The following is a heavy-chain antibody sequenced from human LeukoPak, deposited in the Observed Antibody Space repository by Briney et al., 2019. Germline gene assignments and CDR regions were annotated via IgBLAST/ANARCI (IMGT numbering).Heavy chain of an antibody. CDR2: INHSGST. CDR3: ARGDRKQQLANYYYYGMDV. D-gene: IGHD6-13*01. Sequence: TETLSLTCAVYDGSFSGYYWSWIRQPPGKGLEWIGEINHSGSTKYNPSLKSRVTISVDTSKNQFSLKLSSVTAADTAVYYCARGDRKQQLANYYYYGMDVWGQGTTVTVSS. V-gene: IGHV4-34*01. J-gene: IGHJ6*02. CDR1: DGSFSGYY.